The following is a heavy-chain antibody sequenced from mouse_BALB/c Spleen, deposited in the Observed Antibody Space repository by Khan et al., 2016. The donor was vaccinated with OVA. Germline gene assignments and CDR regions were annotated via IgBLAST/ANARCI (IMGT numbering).Heavy chain of an antibody. CDR1: GFTFSTYG. J-gene: IGHJ2*01. V-gene: IGHV5-17*02. D-gene: IGHD1-1*01. CDR3: ATSYFYGYYFDY. CDR2: IGGDSSTI. Sequence: EVRLVESGGGLVQPGGSRKLSCAASGFTFSTYGMHWVRQAPEKGLEWVAYIGGDSSTIYYADTMKGRFTISRDNPKNTLFLQMTSLMSEDTARYYCATSYFYGYYFDYWGPGTTLTVSS.